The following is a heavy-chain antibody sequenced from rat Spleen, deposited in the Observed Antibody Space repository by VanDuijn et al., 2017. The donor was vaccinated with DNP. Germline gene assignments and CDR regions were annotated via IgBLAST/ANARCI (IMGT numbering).Heavy chain of an antibody. CDR1: GFTFSDYN. CDR3: TTLNYYASLSGYFDY. V-gene: IGHV5S10*01. D-gene: IGHD1-12*01. J-gene: IGHJ2*01. Sequence: EVQLVESGGGLVQPGNSLKLSCAASGFTFSDYNMAWVRQAPKKGLEWVATIINDGSRTYYRDSVKGRFTISRDNTKSTLYLQMDSLRSEDTATYYCTTLNYYASLSGYFDYWGQGVMVTVSS. CDR2: IINDGSRT.